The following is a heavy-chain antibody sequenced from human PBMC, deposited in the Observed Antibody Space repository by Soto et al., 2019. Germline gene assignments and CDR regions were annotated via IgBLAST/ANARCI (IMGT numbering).Heavy chain of an antibody. J-gene: IGHJ5*02. CDR3: ARIPVDTSMIYWLDP. D-gene: IGHD5-18*01. CDR1: GGSVSSGDYY. V-gene: IGHV4-61*08. Sequence: PSETLSLTCTVSGGSVSSGDYYWSWMRQPPGKGLKWIGYIYNSGNTNYNPSLKSRVIISVDTSKNLFSLKLTSVTAADTAVYYCARIPVDTSMIYWLDPWGQGTLVTVSS. CDR2: IYNSGNT.